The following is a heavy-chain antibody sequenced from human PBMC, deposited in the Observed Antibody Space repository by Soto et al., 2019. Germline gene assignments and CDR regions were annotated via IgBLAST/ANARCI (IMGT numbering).Heavy chain of an antibody. J-gene: IGHJ5*02. Sequence: QVQLQESGPGLVKPSQTLSLTCTVSGGSISSGGYYWSCIRQHPGKGLEWIGYIYYSGSTYYNPSLKSRVTISVDTSKNQFSLKLSSVTAAATAVYYCTRDAYKGFGEPRRFDPWGQCTLVTVSS. CDR3: TRDAYKGFGEPRRFDP. CDR2: IYYSGST. D-gene: IGHD3-10*01. V-gene: IGHV4-31*03. CDR1: GGSISSGGYY.